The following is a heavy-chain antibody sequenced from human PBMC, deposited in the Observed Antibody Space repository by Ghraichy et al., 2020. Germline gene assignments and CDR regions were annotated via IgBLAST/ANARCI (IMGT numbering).Heavy chain of an antibody. Sequence: GESLNISCAASDFTFKNAWMHWVRQAPGKGLEWVGRIKSEADGGTGDFVAPVKGRFTISRDDARETVYLQMNNLKSEDTAVYYCTTSRLYYYDTSGYQFDYWGQGTLVTVSS. CDR3: TTSRLYYYDTSGYQFDY. J-gene: IGHJ4*02. CDR2: IKSEADGGTG. V-gene: IGHV3-15*07. D-gene: IGHD3-22*01. CDR1: DFTFKNAW.